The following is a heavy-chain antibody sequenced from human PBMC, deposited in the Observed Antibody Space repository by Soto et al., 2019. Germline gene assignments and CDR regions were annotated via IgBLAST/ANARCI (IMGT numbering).Heavy chain of an antibody. J-gene: IGHJ4*02. Sequence: QLQLQESGPGLVKPSETLSLTCTVSGGSISSSSYYWGWIRQPPGKGLEWIGSIYYSGSTYYNPSLKSRVTISVDTSKNQFSLKLSSVTAADTAVYYCARTARIAAAGRLFDYWGQGTLVTVSS. V-gene: IGHV4-39*01. D-gene: IGHD6-13*01. CDR1: GGSISSSSYY. CDR3: ARTARIAAAGRLFDY. CDR2: IYYSGST.